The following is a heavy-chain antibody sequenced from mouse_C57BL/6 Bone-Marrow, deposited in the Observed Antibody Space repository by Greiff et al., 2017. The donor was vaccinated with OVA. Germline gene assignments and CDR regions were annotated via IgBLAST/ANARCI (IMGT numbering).Heavy chain of an antibody. CDR1: GFTFSGYA. D-gene: IGHD4-1*01. J-gene: IGHJ4*01. Sequence: EVKVVESGGDLVKPGGSLKLSCAASGFTFSGYAMSWVRQTPEKRLEWVATISDGGSYTYHPDNVKGRFTISRDNAKNNLYLQMSHLKSEDTAMYYCARNWDGGYAMDYWGQGTSVTVSS. V-gene: IGHV5-4*03. CDR3: ARNWDGGYAMDY. CDR2: ISDGGSYT.